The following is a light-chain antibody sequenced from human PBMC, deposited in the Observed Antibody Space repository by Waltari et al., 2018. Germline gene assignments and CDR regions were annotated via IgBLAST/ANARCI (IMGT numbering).Light chain of an antibody. V-gene: IGLV2-14*01. CDR3: SSYTTSSAPGV. J-gene: IGLJ1*01. CDR1: DSAVGAYDF. Sequence: QSALTQPASVSGSPGQSITISCSATDSAVGAYDFVPWYQQHPGKAPHLIIYEVSNWPSGISNRFSASKSGNTASLTISGLQAEDEADYYCSSYTTSSAPGVFGTGTRVTVL. CDR2: EVS.